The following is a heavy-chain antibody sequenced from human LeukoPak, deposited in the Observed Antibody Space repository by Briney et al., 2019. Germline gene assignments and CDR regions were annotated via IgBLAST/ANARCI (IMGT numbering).Heavy chain of an antibody. CDR3: ARIRISSTSQNYFDP. V-gene: IGHV4-30-4*07. CDR1: GGTLTSGGYS. Sequence: SETLSLTCAVSGGTLTSGGYSWSWLRQSPGKALEWIGYIYYSGSAYYNPSLKSRVDISFDTSKNQFSLRMTSVTAADSAIYFCARIRISSTSQNYFDPWGQGTLVTVSS. CDR2: IYYSGSA. D-gene: IGHD2-2*01. J-gene: IGHJ5*02.